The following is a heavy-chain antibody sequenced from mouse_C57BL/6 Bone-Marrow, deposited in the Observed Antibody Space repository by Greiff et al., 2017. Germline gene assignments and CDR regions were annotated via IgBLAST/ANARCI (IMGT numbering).Heavy chain of an antibody. D-gene: IGHD4-1*02. CDR3: ASTGFAY. CDR2: IDPSDSST. V-gene: IGHV1-59*01. CDR1: GYTFTSYW. Sequence: VQLQQSGAELVRPGTSVKLSCKASGYTFTSYWMHWVKPRPGQGLEWIGVIDPSDSSTNYNQKFKGKATLTVDTSSSTAYMQLSSLTSEDSAVYYCASTGFAYWGQGTLVTVSA. J-gene: IGHJ3*01.